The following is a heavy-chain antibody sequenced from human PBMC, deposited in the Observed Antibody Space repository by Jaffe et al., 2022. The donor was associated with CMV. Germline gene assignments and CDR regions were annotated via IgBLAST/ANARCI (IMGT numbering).Heavy chain of an antibody. D-gene: IGHD3-3*01. Sequence: EVQLLESGGGLVQPGGSLRLSCAASGFTFSSYAMSWVRQAPGKGLEWVSAISGSGGSTYYADSVKGRFTISRDNSKNTLYLQMNSLRAEDTAVYYCAKDWYPTVFGVVGGSPEPGFDYWGQGTLVTVSS. V-gene: IGHV3-23*01. CDR2: ISGSGGST. CDR1: GFTFSSYA. CDR3: AKDWYPTVFGVVGGSPEPGFDY. J-gene: IGHJ4*02.